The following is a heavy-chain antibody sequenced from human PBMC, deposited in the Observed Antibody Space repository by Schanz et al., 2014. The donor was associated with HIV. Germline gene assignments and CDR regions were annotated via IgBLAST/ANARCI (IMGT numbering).Heavy chain of an antibody. V-gene: IGHV1-69*01. Sequence: QVQLVQSGAEVKKPGSSVKVFCRASGGTFINYAFSWVRQAPGQGLEWMGGLIPLFGTSNYAQEFQGRATITADESTSTAYMELSSLRSEDTAVYYCARDSPVAAGTLDYWGQGTLVTVSS. CDR2: LIPLFGTS. CDR1: GGTFINYA. CDR3: ARDSPVAAGTLDY. D-gene: IGHD6-13*01. J-gene: IGHJ4*02.